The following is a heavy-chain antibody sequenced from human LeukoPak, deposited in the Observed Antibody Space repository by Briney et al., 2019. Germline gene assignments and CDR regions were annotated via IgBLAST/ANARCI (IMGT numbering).Heavy chain of an antibody. CDR3: ATNEVYSSSSGFDP. D-gene: IGHD6-6*01. J-gene: IGHJ5*02. V-gene: IGHV1-24*01. Sequence: GASVKVSCKVSGYTLTELSMHWVRQAPGKGLEWMGGFDPEDGETIYAQKFQGRVTMTEDTSTDTAYMELSSLRSEDTAVYYCATNEVYSSSSGFDPWGQGTLVTVSS. CDR2: FDPEDGET. CDR1: GYTLTELS.